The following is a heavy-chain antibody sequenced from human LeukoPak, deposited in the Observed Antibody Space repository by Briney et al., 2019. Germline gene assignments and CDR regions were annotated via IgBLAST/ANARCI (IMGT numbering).Heavy chain of an antibody. Sequence: GGSLRLSCAASGFTVSSNYMSWVRQAPGKGLEWVSVIYSGGSTYYADSVKGRFTISRDNSKTTLYLQMNSLRAEDTAIYYCAKGRGRGDFYYYGMDVWGQGTTVTVSS. V-gene: IGHV3-66*01. CDR2: IYSGGST. CDR1: GFTVSSNY. D-gene: IGHD3-10*01. J-gene: IGHJ6*02. CDR3: AKGRGRGDFYYYGMDV.